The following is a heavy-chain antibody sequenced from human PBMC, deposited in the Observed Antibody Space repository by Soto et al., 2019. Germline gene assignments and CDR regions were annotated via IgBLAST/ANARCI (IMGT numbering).Heavy chain of an antibody. J-gene: IGHJ6*02. CDR2: ISYDGSNK. V-gene: IGHV3-30*18. Sequence: GGSLRLSCAASGFTFSSYGMHWVRQAPGKGLEWVAVISYDGSNKYYADSVKGRFTISRDNSKNTLYLQMNSLRAEDTAVYYCAKDLEYYYYYGMDVWGHGTTVTVSS. CDR1: GFTFSSYG. CDR3: AKDLEYYYYYGMDV.